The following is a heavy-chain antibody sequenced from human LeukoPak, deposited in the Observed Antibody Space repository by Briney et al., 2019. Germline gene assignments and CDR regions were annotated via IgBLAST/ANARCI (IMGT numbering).Heavy chain of an antibody. J-gene: IGHJ4*02. CDR1: GFMFSSYA. D-gene: IGHD1-26*01. V-gene: IGHV3-23*01. CDR2: VSSSGGGT. Sequence: GGSLRLSCAASGFMFSSYAMSWVRQAPGKGLEWVSAVSSSGGGTYYADSVRGRFTISRDNAKNSLYLQMNSLRAEDTAVYYCARGSYDWGQGTLVTVSS. CDR3: ARGSYD.